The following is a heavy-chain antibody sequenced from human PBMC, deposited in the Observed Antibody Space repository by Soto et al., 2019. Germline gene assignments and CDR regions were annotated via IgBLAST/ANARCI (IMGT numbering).Heavy chain of an antibody. D-gene: IGHD6-25*01. CDR3: AKVPGIAASGDY. CDR2: ISYDGSNK. J-gene: IGHJ4*02. V-gene: IGHV3-30*18. Sequence: QVQLVESGGGVVKPGRSLRLSCAASGFTFSSYGMHWVRQAPGKGLEWVAVISYDGSNKYYADSVKGRFTISRDNSKNTLYLQMNSRRAEDTAVYYCAKVPGIAASGDYWGQGTLVTVSS. CDR1: GFTFSSYG.